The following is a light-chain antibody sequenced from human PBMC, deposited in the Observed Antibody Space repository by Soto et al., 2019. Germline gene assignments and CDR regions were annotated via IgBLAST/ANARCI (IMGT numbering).Light chain of an antibody. V-gene: IGLV2-14*01. CDR2: EVS. CDR1: SSDVGGYNY. J-gene: IGLJ2*01. CDR3: TSYTSGSTHVV. Sequence: QSALTQPASVSGSPGQSITISCTGTSSDVGGYNYVSWYQQHPGKAPKLMIYEVSNRPSGVSNRFSGSKSGNTASLTISGLQAEDEAHYYCTSYTSGSTHVVFGGGTKLTVL.